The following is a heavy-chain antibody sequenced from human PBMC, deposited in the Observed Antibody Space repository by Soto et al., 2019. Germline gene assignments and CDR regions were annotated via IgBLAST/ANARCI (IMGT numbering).Heavy chain of an antibody. CDR3: AKEVEYLRGFYYAMDV. D-gene: IGHD2-8*02. CDR2: ISGSGDRT. V-gene: IGHV3-23*01. J-gene: IGHJ6*02. Sequence: EVQLLESGGGLVQPGGSLRVSCAASGFTFSNYPMSWVRQAPGKGLEWVSSISGSGDRTYSANSVKGRFTISRDNSKNTLYLQMDSLRAEDTAVYHCAKEVEYLRGFYYAMDVWGLGTTVTVSS. CDR1: GFTFSNYP.